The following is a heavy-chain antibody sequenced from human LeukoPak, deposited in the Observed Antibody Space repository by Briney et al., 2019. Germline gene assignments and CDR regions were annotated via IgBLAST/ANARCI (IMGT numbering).Heavy chain of an antibody. D-gene: IGHD3-22*01. CDR1: GFTFDDYA. CDR2: ISGSGGST. Sequence: GRSLRLSCAASGFTFDDYAMSWVRQAPGKGLEWVSAISGSGGSTYYADSVKGRFTISRDNSKNTLYLQMNSLRAEDTAVYYCAKIEVAVNYDWNETPFDYWGQGTLVTVSS. CDR3: AKIEVAVNYDWNETPFDY. V-gene: IGHV3-23*01. J-gene: IGHJ4*02.